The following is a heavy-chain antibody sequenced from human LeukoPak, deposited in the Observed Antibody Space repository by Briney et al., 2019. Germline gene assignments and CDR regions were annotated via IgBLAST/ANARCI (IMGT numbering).Heavy chain of an antibody. CDR2: IYYSGST. Sequence: PSETLSLTCTVSGGSISSHYWSWLRQPPGKGLEWLGYIYYSGSTNYNPSLKSRVTISVDTSKNQFSLKLSSVTAADTAVYYCARESGDFWSGSEYYYYYYMDVWGKGTTVTVSS. CDR1: GGSISSHY. V-gene: IGHV4-59*11. D-gene: IGHD3-3*01. J-gene: IGHJ6*03. CDR3: ARESGDFWSGSEYYYYYYMDV.